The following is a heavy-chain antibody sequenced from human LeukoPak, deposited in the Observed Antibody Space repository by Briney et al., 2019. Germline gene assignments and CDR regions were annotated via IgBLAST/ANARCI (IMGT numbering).Heavy chain of an antibody. D-gene: IGHD4-17*01. CDR2: ITSSSSHI. V-gene: IGHV3-21*05. J-gene: IGHJ3*02. CDR3: ARGSPYGDYAFDI. Sequence: PGGSLRLSCAASGLTFNNYSMNWDRQAPGKGLEWISFITSSSSHIYYADSVKGRFTISRDNAKNSLYLQMNSLRVEDTAVYYCARGSPYGDYAFDIWGQGTMVTVSS. CDR1: GLTFNNYS.